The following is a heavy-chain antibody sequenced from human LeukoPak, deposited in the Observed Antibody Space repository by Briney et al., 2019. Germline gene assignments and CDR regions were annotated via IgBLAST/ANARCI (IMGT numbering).Heavy chain of an antibody. J-gene: IGHJ4*02. V-gene: IGHV3-33*01. CDR1: GFTFNSYG. CDR3: ARARTTRGFDY. D-gene: IGHD4-17*01. Sequence: GGSLRLSCAASGFTFNSYGIHWVRQAPGKGLEWVAFIWYDGSNKYYADSVKGRFTISRDNSKNTLYLQMNSLRAEDTAVYYCARARTTRGFDYWGQGTLVTVSS. CDR2: IWYDGSNK.